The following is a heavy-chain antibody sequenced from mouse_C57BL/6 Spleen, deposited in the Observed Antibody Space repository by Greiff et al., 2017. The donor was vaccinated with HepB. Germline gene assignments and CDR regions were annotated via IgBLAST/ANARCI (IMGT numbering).Heavy chain of an antibody. Sequence: VQLQQSGAELVKPGASVKLSCKASGYTFTSYWMHWVKQRPGQGLEWIGMIHPNSGSTNYNEKFKSKATLTVDKSSSTAYMQLSSLTSEDSAVYYCAREGPQLGQDYWGQGTTLTVSS. V-gene: IGHV1-64*01. D-gene: IGHD4-1*02. CDR2: IHPNSGST. CDR1: GYTFTSYW. J-gene: IGHJ2*01. CDR3: AREGPQLGQDY.